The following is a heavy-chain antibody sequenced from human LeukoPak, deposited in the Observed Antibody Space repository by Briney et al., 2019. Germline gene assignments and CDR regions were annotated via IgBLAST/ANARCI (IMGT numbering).Heavy chain of an antibody. V-gene: IGHV3-30*04. CDR1: GFTFSSYA. Sequence: TGGPLRLSCAASGFTFSSYAMHWVRQAPGKGLEWVAVISYDGSNKYYADSVKGRFTISRDNSKNTLYLQMNSLRAEDTAVYYCARDLRVRGVYYYGMDVWGQGTTVTVSS. CDR2: ISYDGSNK. J-gene: IGHJ6*02. D-gene: IGHD3-10*01. CDR3: ARDLRVRGVYYYGMDV.